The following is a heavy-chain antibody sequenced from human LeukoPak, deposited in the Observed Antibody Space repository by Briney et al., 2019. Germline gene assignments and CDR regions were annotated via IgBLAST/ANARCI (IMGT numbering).Heavy chain of an antibody. CDR3: ARDSVVTATSYNWFDP. J-gene: IGHJ5*02. D-gene: IGHD2-21*02. CDR2: ISDSGTTI. V-gene: IGHV3-48*04. Sequence: GGSLRLSCAASGFTFSSYAMNWVRQAPGKGLEWVSYISDSGTTIYYADSVKGRFTISRDNAKNSLYLQMNSLRAEDTAVYYCARDSVVTATSYNWFDPWGQGTLVTVSS. CDR1: GFTFSSYA.